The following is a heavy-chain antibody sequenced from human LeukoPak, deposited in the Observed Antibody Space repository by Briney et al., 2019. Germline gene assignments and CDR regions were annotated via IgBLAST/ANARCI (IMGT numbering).Heavy chain of an antibody. D-gene: IGHD4-17*01. CDR2: IDPSDSYT. Sequence: GGALKISFKGSGCRFTSYWISWVRQMPGKGRGGMGRIDPSDSYTNYSPSFQGHVTISADKSISTAYLQWSSLKASDTAMYYCAIDYGDYYWFDPWGQGTLVTVSS. J-gene: IGHJ5*02. CDR3: AIDYGDYYWFDP. V-gene: IGHV5-10-1*01. CDR1: GCRFTSYW.